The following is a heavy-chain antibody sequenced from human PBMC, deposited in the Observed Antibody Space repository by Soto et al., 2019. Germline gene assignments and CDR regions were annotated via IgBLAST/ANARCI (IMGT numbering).Heavy chain of an antibody. V-gene: IGHV4-61*01. CDR1: GGSVSNKTYY. Sequence: PSGDLSLTCSVSGGSVSNKTYYWSWIRQPPGKRLEWIGYVYYSGTTNYNPSLKSRVTISVDLSKNQFSLRLSSVTTADTALYYCARTTAVPNTLRSRYFFDYWGQGTLVTVSS. J-gene: IGHJ4*02. CDR2: VYYSGTT. CDR3: ARTTAVPNTLRSRYFFDY. D-gene: IGHD4-17*01.